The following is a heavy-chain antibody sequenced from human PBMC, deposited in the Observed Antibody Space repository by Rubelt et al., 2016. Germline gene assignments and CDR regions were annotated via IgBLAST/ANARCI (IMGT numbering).Heavy chain of an antibody. CDR1: GFSISSGYY. J-gene: IGHJ6*04. CDR2: MYHSGTT. Sequence: QEQLQESGPGLVKPSETLTLTCNVSGFSISSGYYWGWIRQPPGKGLEWIGTMYHSGTTYYNSSLKSRAAISVDTSNNQFSLRVRSVTAADTAVYYCVREPRDVWGKGITVTVSS. CDR3: VREPRDV. V-gene: IGHV4-38-2*02.